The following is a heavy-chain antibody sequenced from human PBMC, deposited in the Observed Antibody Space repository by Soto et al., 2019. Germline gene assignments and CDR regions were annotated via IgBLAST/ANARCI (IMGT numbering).Heavy chain of an antibody. CDR1: GSISTTTP. CDR2: ISGRGTNT. J-gene: IGHJ4*02. Sequence: GGSLRLSCAASGSISTTTPLSWVRQAPGQGLEWVSTISGRGTNTYYADSVKGRFIISIDNLKNTVNLQMNGLGVEDTAIYYCPTSYRFVDNWAQGTRVTVSS. D-gene: IGHD3-16*02. CDR3: PTSYRFVDN. V-gene: IGHV3-23*01.